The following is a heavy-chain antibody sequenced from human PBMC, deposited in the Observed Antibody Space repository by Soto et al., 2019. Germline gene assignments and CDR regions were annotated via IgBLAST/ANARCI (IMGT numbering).Heavy chain of an antibody. V-gene: IGHV3-23*01. CDR2: LSVTGGGP. CDR3: AKGRETTTSAKFCFDN. CDR1: GFSFSSYD. Sequence: EVRLLESGGGLVQPGGSLRLSCAASGFSFSSYDMTWVRQAPGQGLEWVSSLSVTGGGPYYADSVRGRFTMSRDNPKNTLALEMSGLRADDSAVYYCAKGRETTTSAKFCFDNWGQGPLVTVSS. J-gene: IGHJ4*02. D-gene: IGHD1-26*01.